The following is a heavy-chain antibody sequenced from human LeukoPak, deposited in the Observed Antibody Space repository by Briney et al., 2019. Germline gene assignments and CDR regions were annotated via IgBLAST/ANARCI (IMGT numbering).Heavy chain of an antibody. CDR2: IDPSDSYT. Sequence: GESLRISCKGSGYTFTSYHIIWVRQMPGKGLEWMGRIDPSDSYTNYSPSFQGHVTISADRSISTAYLQWSSLKASDTAMYYCASSQPLIAAAGPFDYWGQGTLVTVSS. V-gene: IGHV5-10-1*01. CDR3: ASSQPLIAAAGPFDY. J-gene: IGHJ4*02. CDR1: GYTFTSYH. D-gene: IGHD6-13*01.